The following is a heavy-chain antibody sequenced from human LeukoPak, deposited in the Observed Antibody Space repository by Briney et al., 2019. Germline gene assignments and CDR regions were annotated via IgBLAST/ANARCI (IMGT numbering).Heavy chain of an antibody. Sequence: GGSLRLPCAASGFTFSSYAMSWVRQAPGKGLEWVSAISGSGGSTYYADSVKGRFTISRDNSKNTLYLQMNSLRAEDTAVYYCAKEHLGYCSSTSCLPGDYGMDVWGQGTTVTVSS. D-gene: IGHD2-2*01. CDR2: ISGSGGST. CDR3: AKEHLGYCSSTSCLPGDYGMDV. V-gene: IGHV3-23*01. J-gene: IGHJ6*02. CDR1: GFTFSSYA.